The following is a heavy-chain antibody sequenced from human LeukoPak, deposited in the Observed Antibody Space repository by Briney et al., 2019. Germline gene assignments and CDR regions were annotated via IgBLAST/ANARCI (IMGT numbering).Heavy chain of an antibody. CDR1: GFTFSSYW. CDR3: ARDSTPILRYFDWLNWYFDL. V-gene: IGHV3-7*01. CDR2: IKQDGSEK. Sequence: GGSLRLSCAASGFTFSSYWMSWVRQAPGKGLEWVANIKQDGSEKYYVDSVKGRFTISRDNAKNSLYLQMNSLRAEDTAVYYCARDSTPILRYFDWLNWYFDLXGR. D-gene: IGHD3-9*01. J-gene: IGHJ2*01.